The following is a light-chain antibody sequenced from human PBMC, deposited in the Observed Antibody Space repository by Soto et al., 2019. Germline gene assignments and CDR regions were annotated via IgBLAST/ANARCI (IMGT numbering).Light chain of an antibody. CDR1: QSVSRSY. Sequence: EIVLTQSPATLSLSPGESATLSCRASQSVSRSYLAWYQQKLRQAPKLLIYGASSRATGIPDRFSGSGSGTDFTLTISRLQPEDFAVYYCQQYGSSPHTFGQGTKLEIK. CDR2: GAS. CDR3: QQYGSSPHT. V-gene: IGKV3-20*01. J-gene: IGKJ2*01.